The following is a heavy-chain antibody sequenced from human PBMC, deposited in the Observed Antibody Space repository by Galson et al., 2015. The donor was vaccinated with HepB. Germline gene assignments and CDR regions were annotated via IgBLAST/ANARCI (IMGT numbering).Heavy chain of an antibody. Sequence: PALVKPTQTLALTCTFSGFSPSTSGVCVSWIRQPPGKAFEWLARIDWDDDKYYRASLKTRLTISKDTSKNQVVLTLTNMDPVDTATYYCARTYDYGDVTEVDFYFDYWGQGALVTVSS. CDR3: ARTYDYGDVTEVDFYFDY. D-gene: IGHD4-17*01. V-gene: IGHV2-70*11. CDR1: GFSPSTSGVC. J-gene: IGHJ4*02. CDR2: IDWDDDK.